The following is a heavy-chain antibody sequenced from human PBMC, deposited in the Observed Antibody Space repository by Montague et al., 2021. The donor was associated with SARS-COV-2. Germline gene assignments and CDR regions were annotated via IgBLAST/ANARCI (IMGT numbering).Heavy chain of an antibody. D-gene: IGHD3-22*01. CDR2: IKQSGST. CDR3: ARGHLSVSMIVVVFTSASYYFDY. Sequence: SETLSLTCGVYGGSFGDDHWSWIRQPPGKGLEWIGDIKQSGSTNYNPSLKSLVTISVDTSRNQFSLKLTSVTAADTAVYFCARGHLSVSMIVVVFTSASYYFDYWGQGALVTVSS. J-gene: IGHJ4*02. V-gene: IGHV4-34*01. CDR1: GGSFGDDH.